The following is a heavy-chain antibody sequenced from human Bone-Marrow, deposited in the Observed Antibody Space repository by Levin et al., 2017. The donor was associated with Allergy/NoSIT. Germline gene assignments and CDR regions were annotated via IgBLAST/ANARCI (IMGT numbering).Heavy chain of an antibody. D-gene: IGHD2-2*02. CDR2: ISGSGSST. V-gene: IGHV3-23*01. J-gene: IGHJ6*02. CDR1: GFTFSIHA. CDR3: AKAYCSSTSCYSHYYYYYGMDV. Sequence: GGSLRLSCAASGFTFSIHAMSWVRQAPGKGLEWVSTISGSGSSTYYADSVKGRFTISRDNSKDTLYLQMNSLRAEDTAVYYCAKAYCSSTSCYSHYYYYYGMDVWGQGTTVTVSS.